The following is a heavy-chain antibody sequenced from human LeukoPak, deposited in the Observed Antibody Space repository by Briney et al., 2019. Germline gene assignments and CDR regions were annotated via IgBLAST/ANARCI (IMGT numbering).Heavy chain of an antibody. V-gene: IGHV1-69*13. D-gene: IGHD5-24*01. CDR2: IIPIFGTA. J-gene: IGHJ4*02. CDR3: ARRDGYTPFDY. Sequence: GASVKVSCKASGGTFSSYAISWVRQAPGQGLEWMGGIIPIFGTANYAQKFQGRATITADESTSTAYMELSSLRSEDTAVYYCARRDGYTPFDYWGQGTLVTVSS. CDR1: GGTFSSYA.